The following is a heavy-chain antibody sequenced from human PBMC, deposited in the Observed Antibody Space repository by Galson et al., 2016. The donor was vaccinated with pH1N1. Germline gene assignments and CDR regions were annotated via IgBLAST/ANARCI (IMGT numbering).Heavy chain of an antibody. Sequence: PALVKPTQTLTLTCTFSGFSLTTSGVGVGWIRQPPGKALEWLALIYWDDDERYSPSLKNRLTITKDTSKNQVVLTMTNTDPVDTATYFCAHREVMITNAFDIWGQGTMVTVSS. CDR1: GFSLTTSGVG. CDR3: AHREVMITNAFDI. V-gene: IGHV2-5*02. D-gene: IGHD3-16*01. CDR2: IYWDDDE. J-gene: IGHJ3*02.